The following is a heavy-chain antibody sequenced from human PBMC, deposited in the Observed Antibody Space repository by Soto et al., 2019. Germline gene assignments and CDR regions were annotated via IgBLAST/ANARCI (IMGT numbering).Heavy chain of an antibody. Sequence: EVQLLESGGGLVQPGGSLRLSCAASGFTFSSYAMSWVRQAPGKGLEWVSAISGSGGSTYYADSVKGRFTISRDNSKNTLYLQMDSLRAEDTAVYYCAKDLQSGYLPYYFDYWGQGTLVTVSS. CDR1: GFTFSSYA. CDR3: AKDLQSGYLPYYFDY. D-gene: IGHD3-3*01. J-gene: IGHJ4*02. V-gene: IGHV3-23*01. CDR2: ISGSGGST.